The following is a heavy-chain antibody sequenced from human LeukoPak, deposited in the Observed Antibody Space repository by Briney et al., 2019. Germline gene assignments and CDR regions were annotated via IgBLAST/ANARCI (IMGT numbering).Heavy chain of an antibody. CDR3: ARDTPGVIITPDY. CDR2: IDGHGTII. D-gene: IGHD3-22*01. Sequence: GGSLRLSCAASGFTFSSYEMNWFRQAPGKGLKWVSYIDGHGTIIHYADSVRDRFTISRDNAKNSLSLQMNSLRADDTAVYYCARDTPGVIITPDYWGQGTLVTVSS. CDR1: GFTFSSYE. V-gene: IGHV3-48*03. J-gene: IGHJ4*02.